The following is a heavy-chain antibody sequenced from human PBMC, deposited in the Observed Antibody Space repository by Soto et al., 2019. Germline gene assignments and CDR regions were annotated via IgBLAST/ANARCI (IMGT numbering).Heavy chain of an antibody. V-gene: IGHV1-18*01. D-gene: IGHD3-22*01. CDR2: ISAYNGNT. CDR3: ARDLRAYYYDSSGVRNWFDS. Sequence: ASVKVSCKASGYTFTTYAISWVRQAPGQGLEWMGWISAYNGNTNYPQKLQGRVTMTTDTSTSTAYMELRSLRSDDTAVYYCARDLRAYYYDSSGVRNWFDSWGQGTLVTVSS. CDR1: GYTFTTYA. J-gene: IGHJ5*01.